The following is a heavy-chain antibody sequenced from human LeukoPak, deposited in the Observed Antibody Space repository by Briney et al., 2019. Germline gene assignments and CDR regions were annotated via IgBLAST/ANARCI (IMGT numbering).Heavy chain of an antibody. D-gene: IGHD6-6*01. CDR2: INPNSGGT. CDR3: ARGPYSTSPHFDY. V-gene: IGHV1-2*02. Sequence: GASVKVSCKASGSSFTGYYMHWVRQGPGQGLEWMGWINPNSGGTHYAQKFQGRVTMTRDTSISTAYMELSSLRSDDTAIYYCARGPYSTSPHFDYWGQGTLVTVSS. CDR1: GSSFTGYY. J-gene: IGHJ4*02.